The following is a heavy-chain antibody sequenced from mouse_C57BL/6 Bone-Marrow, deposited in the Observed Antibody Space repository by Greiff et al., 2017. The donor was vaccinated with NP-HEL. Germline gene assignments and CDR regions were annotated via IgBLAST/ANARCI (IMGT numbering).Heavy chain of an antibody. CDR3: ARYRTVVLDY. D-gene: IGHD1-1*01. J-gene: IGHJ2*01. CDR2: IRNKANGYTT. Sequence: EVNLVESGGGLVQPGGSLSLSCAASGFTFTDYYMSWVRQPPGKALEWLGFIRNKANGYTTEYSASVKGRFTISRDNSQSILYLQMNALRAEDSATYYCARYRTVVLDYWGQGTTLTVSS. V-gene: IGHV7-3*01. CDR1: GFTFTDYY.